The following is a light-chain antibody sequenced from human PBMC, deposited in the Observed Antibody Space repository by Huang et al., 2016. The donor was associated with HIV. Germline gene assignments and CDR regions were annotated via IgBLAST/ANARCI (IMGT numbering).Light chain of an antibody. CDR1: QSISTW. J-gene: IGKJ1*01. Sequence: DIQMTQSPSTLSASVGDRVTITCRASQSISTWLAWYQQKPGKAPKPLIHKASNLEDGVPSRFRRRWSWTEFTVHLRSLPPYYFATYYLQQYRAYSWTFGQGTKVDIK. CDR2: KAS. CDR3: QQYRAYSWT. V-gene: IGKV1-5*03.